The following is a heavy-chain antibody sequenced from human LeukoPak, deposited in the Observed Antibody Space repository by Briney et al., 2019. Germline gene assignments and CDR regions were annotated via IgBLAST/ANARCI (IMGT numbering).Heavy chain of an antibody. V-gene: IGHV3-13*01. CDR1: GFTFIDYD. CDR3: ARGGIQVSGIDEFDY. CDR2: IVIRGDT. J-gene: IGHJ4*02. D-gene: IGHD6-19*01. Sequence: GGSLRLSCAASGFTFIDYDMHWVRQVIGKGLEWVSAIVIRGDTHYSGSVKGRFTISRENAESSLYLQMNSLRAEDTAVYYCARGGIQVSGIDEFDYWGQGTLVTVSS.